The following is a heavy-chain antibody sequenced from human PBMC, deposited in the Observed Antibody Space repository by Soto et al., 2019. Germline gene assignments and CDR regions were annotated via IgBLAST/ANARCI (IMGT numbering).Heavy chain of an antibody. CDR2: IDPSDSYT. Sequence: SGESLKISCKGSGYSFTSYWISWVRQMPGKGLEWMGRIDPSDSYTNYSPSFQGHVTISADKSISTAYLQWSSLKASDTAMYYCASRYSSSNYYGMDVWGQGTTVTVS. D-gene: IGHD6-6*01. CDR3: ASRYSSSNYYGMDV. J-gene: IGHJ6*02. CDR1: GYSFTSYW. V-gene: IGHV5-10-1*01.